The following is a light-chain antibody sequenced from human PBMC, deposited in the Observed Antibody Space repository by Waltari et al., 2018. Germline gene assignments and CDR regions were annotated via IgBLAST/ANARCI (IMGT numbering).Light chain of an antibody. Sequence: QSALTQPASVSGSPGQSITISCPGTSSDVGSYHYVPWYQQHPGKAPKLLIFEVPDRPSGVSNRFSGSKSGNTASLTISGLQAEDEADYYCSSYTRTTTLYVFGTGTKVTVL. CDR2: EVP. V-gene: IGLV2-14*03. CDR1: SSDVGSYHY. CDR3: SSYTRTTTLYV. J-gene: IGLJ1*01.